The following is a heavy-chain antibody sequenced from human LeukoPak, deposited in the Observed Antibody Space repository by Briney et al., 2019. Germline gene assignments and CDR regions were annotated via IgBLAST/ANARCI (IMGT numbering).Heavy chain of an antibody. CDR1: GGSINGSNW. Sequence: PSETLSLTCAVSGGSINGSNWWSWVRQPPGKGLEWIGEIFHSGSTNYNPSLKSRVTISVDKSKNQFSLKLNSVTAADTAVYYCARGGNNWELDNWFDPWGQGTLVTVSS. V-gene: IGHV4-4*02. D-gene: IGHD1-26*01. CDR3: ARGGNNWELDNWFDP. J-gene: IGHJ5*02. CDR2: IFHSGST.